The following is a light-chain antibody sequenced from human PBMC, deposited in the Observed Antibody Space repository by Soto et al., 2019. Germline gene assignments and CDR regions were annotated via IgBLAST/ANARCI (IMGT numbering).Light chain of an antibody. Sequence: EIVLTQSPGTLSLSPGERATLSCRASQSVSSSYLAWNQQKPGQAPMLLIYGASSRATVIPDRFSGSGSGTDFTLTISRLEPEDFAVYYCQQYGSSPYTFGQRTKREIK. CDR1: QSVSSSY. V-gene: IGKV3-20*01. CDR2: GAS. CDR3: QQYGSSPYT. J-gene: IGKJ2*01.